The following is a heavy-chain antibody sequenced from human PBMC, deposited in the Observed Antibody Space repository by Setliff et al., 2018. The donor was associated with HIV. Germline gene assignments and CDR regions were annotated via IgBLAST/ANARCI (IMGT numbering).Heavy chain of an antibody. V-gene: IGHV4-38-2*01. D-gene: IGHD2-15*01. CDR2: TYGSGSA. CDR3: ARGGKYCIDGSCFSKEISDWFDT. J-gene: IGHJ5*02. Sequence: SETLSLTCDVSGYSISRGYYWGWMRQPPGKGLEWIGSTYGSGSAYYNPSLMGRVALSVDTSKNQFSLRLTSVTVADTAVYYCARGGKYCIDGSCFSKEISDWFDTWGQGTLVTVSS. CDR1: GYSISRGYY.